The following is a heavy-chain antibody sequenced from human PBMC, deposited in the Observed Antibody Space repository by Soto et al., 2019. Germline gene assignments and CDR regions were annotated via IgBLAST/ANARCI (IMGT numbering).Heavy chain of an antibody. CDR1: GFTFSTYA. J-gene: IGHJ4*02. D-gene: IGHD3-10*01. CDR3: AKAGMDAQYYFEY. V-gene: IGHV3-23*01. Sequence: EVQLLGSGGGLVQPWGSLRLSWAASGFTFSTYAMSWVRLAPGKGLEWVSIISGAGGMTYYADSVTGRFTIPRDNSKTTRYLQMNDLRAEDTAIYYCAKAGMDAQYYFEYWGQGTLVTVSS. CDR2: ISGAGGMT.